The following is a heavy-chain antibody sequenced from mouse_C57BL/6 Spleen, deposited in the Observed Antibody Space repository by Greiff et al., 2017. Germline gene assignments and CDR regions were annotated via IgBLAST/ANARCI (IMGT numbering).Heavy chain of an antibody. CDR3: ARWGDGDLGY. CDR1: GYTFTSYW. CDR2: IDPSDSYT. V-gene: IGHV1-50*01. J-gene: IGHJ2*01. D-gene: IGHD2-13*01. Sequence: QVQLQQPGAELVKPGASVKLSCKASGYTFTSYWMQWVNQRPGQGLEWIGEIDPSDSYTNYNHKFKGKATLTVDTSYSTAYMKLRDLTSEDSAVYYCARWGDGDLGYWGGGTTLAVSS.